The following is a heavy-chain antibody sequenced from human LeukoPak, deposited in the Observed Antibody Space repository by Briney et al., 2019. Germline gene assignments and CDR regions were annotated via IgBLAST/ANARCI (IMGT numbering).Heavy chain of an antibody. Sequence: PGGSLRLSCAASGFTFSSYAMSWVRQAPGKGLEWVAVIWYDGSNKYYADSVKGRFTISRDNSKNTLYLQMNSLRAEDTAVYYCANGRLGMAFDYWGQGTLVTVSS. J-gene: IGHJ4*02. D-gene: IGHD7-27*01. CDR3: ANGRLGMAFDY. CDR2: IWYDGSNK. CDR1: GFTFSSYA. V-gene: IGHV3-33*08.